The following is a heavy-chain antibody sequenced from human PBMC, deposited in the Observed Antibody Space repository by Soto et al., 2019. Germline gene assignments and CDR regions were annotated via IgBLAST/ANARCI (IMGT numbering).Heavy chain of an antibody. CDR1: GGSISQYY. J-gene: IGHJ4*02. D-gene: IGHD3-10*01. CDR3: ARGPGGFGDFGLDY. V-gene: IGHV4-4*07. Sequence: QVQLQESGPGLVKPSETLSLSCGVSGGSISQYYWSWIRQPAGKGLEWIGRIYSGGSTNYNPSLESPVAMSGDTSRNKFYLKLSSVTAADTGVYYCARGPGGFGDFGLDYWGQGTLVTVSS. CDR2: IYSGGST.